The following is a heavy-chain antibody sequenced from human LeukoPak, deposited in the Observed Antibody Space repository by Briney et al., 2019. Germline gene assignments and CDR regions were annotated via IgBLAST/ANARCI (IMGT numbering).Heavy chain of an antibody. CDR2: ISYDGSNK. V-gene: IGHV3-30*18. Sequence: GGSLRLSCAASGFTFSSYSMNWVRQAPGKGLEWVTVISYDGSNKYYADSVKGRFTISRDNSKNTLYLQMNSLRAEDTAVYYCAKGGTYRDYFDYWGQGTLVTVSS. CDR3: AKGGTYRDYFDY. J-gene: IGHJ4*02. D-gene: IGHD3-16*01. CDR1: GFTFSSYS.